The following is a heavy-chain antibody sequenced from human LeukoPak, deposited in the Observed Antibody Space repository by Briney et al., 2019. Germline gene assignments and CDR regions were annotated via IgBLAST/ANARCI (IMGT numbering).Heavy chain of an antibody. CDR1: GFTFTSDV. CDR3: AKRSGDF. V-gene: IGHV3-23*01. Sequence: PGGSLRLSCAASGFTFTSDVMSWVRQAPGKGLEWVSSINNGDGDTHYADSVKGRFTISRDNSENTVYLQMNSLRVEDTAIYYCAKRSGDFWGQGTLVTVSS. J-gene: IGHJ4*02. CDR2: INNGDGDT. D-gene: IGHD1-26*01.